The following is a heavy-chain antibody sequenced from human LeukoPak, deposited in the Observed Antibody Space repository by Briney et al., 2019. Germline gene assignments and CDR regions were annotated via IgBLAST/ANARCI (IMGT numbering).Heavy chain of an antibody. Sequence: ASVKVSCKASGYTFTSYDINWVRQATGQGLEWMGWMNPNSGNTGYAQKFQGRVTMTRNTSISTAYMELSSLRSEDTAVYYCARKALSNRYYDSSGYPGDWFDPWGQGTLVTVSS. D-gene: IGHD3-22*01. CDR3: ARKALSNRYYDSSGYPGDWFDP. CDR1: GYTFTSYD. CDR2: MNPNSGNT. V-gene: IGHV1-8*01. J-gene: IGHJ5*02.